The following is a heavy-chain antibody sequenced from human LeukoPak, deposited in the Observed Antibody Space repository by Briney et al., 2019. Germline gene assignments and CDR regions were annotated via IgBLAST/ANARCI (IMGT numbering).Heavy chain of an antibody. CDR3: ARGNAMVRAGGSSFDY. V-gene: IGHV4-4*07. D-gene: IGHD3-10*01. CDR2: IYTSGST. Sequence: PSETLSPTCTVSGGSISSYYWSWIRQPAGKGLEWIGRIYTSGSTNYNPSLKSRVTMSVDTSKNQFSLKLSSVTAADTAVYYCARGNAMVRAGGSSFDYWGQGTLVTVSS. J-gene: IGHJ4*02. CDR1: GGSISSYY.